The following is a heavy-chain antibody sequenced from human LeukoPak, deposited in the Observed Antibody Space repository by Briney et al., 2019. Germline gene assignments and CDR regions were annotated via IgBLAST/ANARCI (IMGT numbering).Heavy chain of an antibody. CDR3: AKATVDWGWGPTHNDY. V-gene: IGHV4-30-2*01. J-gene: IGHJ4*02. CDR1: GGSISSGGYY. Sequence: SETLSLTCTVSGGSISSGGYYWSWIRQPPGKGLERIGYIYHSGSTYYNPSLKSRVTISVDTSKNQSSLKLSSVTAADTAVYYCAKATVDWGWGPTHNDYWGQGTLVTVSS. D-gene: IGHD7-27*01. CDR2: IYHSGST.